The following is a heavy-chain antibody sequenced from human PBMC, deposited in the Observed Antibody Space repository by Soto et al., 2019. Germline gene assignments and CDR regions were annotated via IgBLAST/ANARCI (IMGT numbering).Heavy chain of an antibody. CDR1: GFTFSSYA. J-gene: IGHJ5*02. CDR3: AKDHGLLAAAGTLSRFDP. CDR2: ISGSGGST. D-gene: IGHD6-13*01. V-gene: IGHV3-23*01. Sequence: GGSLRLSCAASGFTFSSYAMSWVRQAPGKGLEWVSAISGSGGSTYYADSVKGRFTISRDNSKNTLYLQMNSLRAEDTAVYYCAKDHGLLAAAGTLSRFDPWGQGTLVTVSS.